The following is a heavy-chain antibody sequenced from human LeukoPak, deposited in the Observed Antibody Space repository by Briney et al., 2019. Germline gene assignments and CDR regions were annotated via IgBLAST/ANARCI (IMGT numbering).Heavy chain of an antibody. CDR2: ISDRSGST. J-gene: IGHJ4*02. V-gene: IGHV3-23*01. Sequence: GGSLRLSCAAFGFTFSSYAMSWVRQGPGKGLEWVSGISDRSGSTYYADSVKGRFTISRDNSKNTLYLQMNSLRAEDTAVYYCAKSKAPNYYDSSGFDYWGQGTLVTVSS. CDR1: GFTFSSYA. CDR3: AKSKAPNYYDSSGFDY. D-gene: IGHD3-22*01.